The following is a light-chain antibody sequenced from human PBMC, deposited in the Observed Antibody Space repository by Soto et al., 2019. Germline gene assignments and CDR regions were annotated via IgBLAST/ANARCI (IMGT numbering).Light chain of an antibody. J-gene: IGKJ5*01. CDR2: GAS. Sequence: ICLTQSPDPLSLSPGERATLSCRASQSISSTQLVWYQQKPGQAPTLLIFGASSRATGIPARFSGSGSGTDFTLTISSLEPEDFAVYYCQQRSNWPRSITFGQGTRLEIK. CDR1: QSISSTQ. CDR3: QQRSNWPRSIT. V-gene: IGKV3D-20*02.